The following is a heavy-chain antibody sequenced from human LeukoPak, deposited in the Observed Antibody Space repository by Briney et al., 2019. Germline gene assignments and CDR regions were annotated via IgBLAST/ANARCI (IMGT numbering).Heavy chain of an antibody. J-gene: IGHJ3*02. CDR2: ISAYNGNT. D-gene: IGHD3-3*01. V-gene: IGHV1-18*01. CDR1: GYTFTSYA. CDR3: ARDLNMDFWSGYYGGAFDI. Sequence: ASVKVSCKASGYTFTSYAISWVRQAPGQGLEWMGWISAYNGNTNYAQKFQGRVTMTRDTSTSTVYMELSSLRSEDTAVYYCARDLNMDFWSGYYGGAFDIWGQGTMVTVSS.